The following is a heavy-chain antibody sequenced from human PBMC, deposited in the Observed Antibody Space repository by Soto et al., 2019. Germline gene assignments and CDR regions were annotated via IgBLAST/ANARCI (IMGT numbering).Heavy chain of an antibody. J-gene: IGHJ6*02. V-gene: IGHV1-46*01. CDR3: ARASVVVPADHYYYGMDV. Sequence: ASVKVSCKASGYTITSYYMHWVRQAPGQGLEWMGIINPSGGSTSYAQKFQGRVTMTRDTSTSTVYMELSSLRSEDTAVYYCARASVVVPADHYYYGMDVWGQGTTVTVSS. CDR1: GYTITSYY. D-gene: IGHD2-2*01. CDR2: INPSGGST.